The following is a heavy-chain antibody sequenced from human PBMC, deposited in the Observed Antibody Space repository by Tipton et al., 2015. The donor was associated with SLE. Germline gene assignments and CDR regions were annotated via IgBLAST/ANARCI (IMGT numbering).Heavy chain of an antibody. Sequence: GSLRLSCAASGFTVSSNYMSWVRQAPGKGLEWVSVIYGGGSTYYADSVKGRFTISRDSSKNTLYLQMNSLRAEDTAVYFCVREECSGGSCFDFWGQGTLVTVSS. D-gene: IGHD2-15*01. V-gene: IGHV3-53*05. CDR2: IYGGGST. CDR3: VREECSGGSCFDF. J-gene: IGHJ4*02. CDR1: GFTVSSNY.